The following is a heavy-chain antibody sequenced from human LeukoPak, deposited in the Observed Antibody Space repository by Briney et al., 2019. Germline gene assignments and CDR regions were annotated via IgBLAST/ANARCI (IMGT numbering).Heavy chain of an antibody. CDR2: ISGSGGTT. CDR1: GFPFSSYA. V-gene: IGHV3-23*01. D-gene: IGHD3-16*02. Sequence: GGSLRLSCAASGFPFSSYAMSWVRQAPGKGLEWVSSISGSGGTTNYADSVKGRFTISRDNSKNTLFLQMNSLRAEDTAVYYRAKADYVWGSYRYDYWGQGTLVTVSS. CDR3: AKADYVWGSYRYDY. J-gene: IGHJ4*02.